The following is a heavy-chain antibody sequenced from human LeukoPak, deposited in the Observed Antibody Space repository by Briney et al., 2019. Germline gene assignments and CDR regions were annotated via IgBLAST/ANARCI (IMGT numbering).Heavy chain of an antibody. Sequence: QTGGSLRLSCVASGFTFTTYAMHWVRQAPGKGLEWVAFIQYDGNTTYYVDSVKGRFTISRDTSKNTLFLQMSSLRAEDTAVYYCAKRGGTYSYYYYMDVWGKGTTVTVSS. J-gene: IGHJ6*03. D-gene: IGHD1-26*01. CDR1: GFTFTTYA. CDR2: IQYDGNTT. V-gene: IGHV3-30*02. CDR3: AKRGGTYSYYYYMDV.